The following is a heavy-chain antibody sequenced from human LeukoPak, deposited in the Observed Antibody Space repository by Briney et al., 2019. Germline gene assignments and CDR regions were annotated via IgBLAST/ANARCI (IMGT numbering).Heavy chain of an antibody. CDR2: IYPGGST. D-gene: IGHD6-25*01. V-gene: IGHV3-53*01. CDR1: GFTVSSNY. Sequence: GGXLXLSCXASGFTVSSNYMSWVRQARGKGRECVSVIYPGGSTYYADSVKGRFTISRDDSKNTLYLQMNSLRAEDTAVYYCARESSGYYLDYCGQGTLVTVSS. CDR3: ARESSGYYLDY. J-gene: IGHJ4*02.